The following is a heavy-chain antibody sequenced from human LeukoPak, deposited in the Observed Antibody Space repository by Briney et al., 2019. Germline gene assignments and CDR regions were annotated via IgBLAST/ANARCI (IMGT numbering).Heavy chain of an antibody. CDR1: GFTFSSYA. Sequence: GGSLRLSCAASGFTFSSYAMSWVRQAPGKGLEGVSAISGSGTSTYDADSVKGRFTISRDNSKNTPYLQMNSLRAEDTAIYYCAKDDYIVVVMAATIAYWGQGTLVTVSS. D-gene: IGHD2-15*01. CDR2: ISGSGTST. J-gene: IGHJ4*02. V-gene: IGHV3-23*01. CDR3: AKDDYIVVVMAATIAY.